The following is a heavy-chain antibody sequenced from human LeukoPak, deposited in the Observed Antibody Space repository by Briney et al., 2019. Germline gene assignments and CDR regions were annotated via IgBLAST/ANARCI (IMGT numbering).Heavy chain of an antibody. Sequence: PSETLSLICTVSGGSISSYYWSWVRQPPGKRLEWIGDIYSSGTTHYNPSLKSRVTISVDTSKNQFSLKLSSVTAADTAVYYCARHSANWNNWYFYLWGRGTLVTVSS. CDR2: IYSSGTT. J-gene: IGHJ2*01. V-gene: IGHV4-59*08. CDR3: ARHSANWNNWYFYL. CDR1: GGSISSYY. D-gene: IGHD1-20*01.